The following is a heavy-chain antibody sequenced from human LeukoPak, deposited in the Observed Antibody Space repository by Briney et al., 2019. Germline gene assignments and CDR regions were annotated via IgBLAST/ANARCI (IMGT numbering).Heavy chain of an antibody. D-gene: IGHD5-12*01. CDR3: AKGSGYSGYDYGGFGY. CDR1: GNTFTSYA. J-gene: IGHJ4*02. V-gene: IGHV1-69*06. CDR2: IIPIFGTA. Sequence: SVKVSCKASGNTFTSYAISWVRQAPGQGLEWMGGIIPIFGTANYAQKFQGRVTITADKSTSTAYMELSSLRSEDTAVYYCAKGSGYSGYDYGGFGYWGQGTLVTVSS.